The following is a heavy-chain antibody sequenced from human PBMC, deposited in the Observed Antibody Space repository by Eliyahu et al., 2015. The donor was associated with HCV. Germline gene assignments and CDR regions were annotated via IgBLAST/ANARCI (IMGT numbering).Heavy chain of an antibody. D-gene: IGHD3-3*01. CDR3: ARKTSYTIFGVARRFDP. CDR1: GGSFSGHY. Sequence: QVQLQQWGAGLLKPSETLSLTCAVYGGSFSGHYWSWIRQPPGKGLEWIGEINHSGSTNYNPSLKSRVTISVDTSKNQFSLKLSSVTAADTAVYYCARKTSYTIFGVARRFDPWGQGTLVTVSS. CDR2: INHSGST. V-gene: IGHV4-34*01. J-gene: IGHJ5*02.